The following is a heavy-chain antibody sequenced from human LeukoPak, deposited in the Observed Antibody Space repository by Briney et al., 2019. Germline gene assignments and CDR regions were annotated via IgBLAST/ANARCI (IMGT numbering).Heavy chain of an antibody. V-gene: IGHV3-30-3*01. D-gene: IGHD5-12*01. Sequence: GGSLRLSCAASGFTFNVYALYWVRQAPGKGLEWVAVILNDGSNKYYIDSVKGRFTISRDNSKRTLYLQMNSLRAEDTAVYYCARDPYPGGYSGYDTYWGQGTLVTVSS. CDR2: ILNDGSNK. J-gene: IGHJ4*02. CDR1: GFTFNVYA. CDR3: ARDPYPGGYSGYDTY.